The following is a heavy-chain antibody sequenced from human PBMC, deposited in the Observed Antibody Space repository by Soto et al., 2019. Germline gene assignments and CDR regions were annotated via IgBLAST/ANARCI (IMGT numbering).Heavy chain of an antibody. CDR3: ARAGAATLSDY. J-gene: IGHJ4*02. CDR1: GGSISNYY. V-gene: IGHV4-59*01. D-gene: IGHD2-15*01. Sequence: PWETLSLTCTVSGGSISNYYCSWIRQPPGKGLEWIGYIYYSGSTNYNPSLKSRVTISVDTSKNQFSLKLSSVTAADTAVYYCARAGAATLSDYWGQGTRVTVSS. CDR2: IYYSGST.